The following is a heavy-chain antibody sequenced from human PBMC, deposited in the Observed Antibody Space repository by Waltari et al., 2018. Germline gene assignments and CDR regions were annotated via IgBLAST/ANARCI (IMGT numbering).Heavy chain of an antibody. CDR2: IYYSGRT. V-gene: IGHV4-30-4*08. CDR3: ARSPGITICGVVTFFDY. Sequence: QVQLQESGPGLVKPSQTLSLTCTVSGGSISSGDYYWSWIRQPPGKGLEWIGYIYYSGRTYYNPSLKSRVTISVDTSKNQFSLKLSSVTAADTAVYYCARSPGITICGVVTFFDYWGQGTLVTVSS. J-gene: IGHJ4*02. CDR1: GGSISSGDYY. D-gene: IGHD3-3*01.